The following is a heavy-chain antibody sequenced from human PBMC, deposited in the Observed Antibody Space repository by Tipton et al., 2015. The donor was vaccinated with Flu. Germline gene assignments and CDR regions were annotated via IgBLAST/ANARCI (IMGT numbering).Heavy chain of an antibody. V-gene: IGHV3-48*03. J-gene: IGHJ4*02. CDR2: ISSSGNTI. CDR1: GFTFSNYE. Sequence: SLRLSCAASGFTFSNYEMNWVRQAPGKGLEWLSYISSSGNTISYADSVRGRFTISRDNTKKSLYLQLNSLRAEGTAIYYCATLTGDDYWGQGTLVTVSS. CDR3: ATLTGDDY. D-gene: IGHD7-27*01.